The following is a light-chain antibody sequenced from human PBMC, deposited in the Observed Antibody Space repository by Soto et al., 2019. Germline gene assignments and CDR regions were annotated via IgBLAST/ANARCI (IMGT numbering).Light chain of an antibody. V-gene: IGKV3-15*01. Sequence: ETVMTQSPATLSVSPGERATLSCRASQSVSSNLAWYQQRPGQAPRLLIYGASTRATGIPARFSGSGSGTEFTLTISSLQSEDFAVYYCQQYKYWPQTFGQGTKVEIK. CDR2: GAS. CDR1: QSVSSN. CDR3: QQYKYWPQT. J-gene: IGKJ1*01.